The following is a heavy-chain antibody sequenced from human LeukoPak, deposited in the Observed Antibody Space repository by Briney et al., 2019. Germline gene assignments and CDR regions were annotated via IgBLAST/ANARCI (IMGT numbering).Heavy chain of an antibody. Sequence: SVKVSCKASGGTFSSYAISWVRQAPGQGLEWMGRIIPIFGTANYAQKFQGRVTITTDESTSTAYMELSSLRSEDTAAYYCARSNYGSGSSAIDYWGQGTLATVSS. J-gene: IGHJ4*02. CDR2: IIPIFGTA. CDR1: GGTFSSYA. D-gene: IGHD3-10*01. V-gene: IGHV1-69*05. CDR3: ARSNYGSGSSAIDY.